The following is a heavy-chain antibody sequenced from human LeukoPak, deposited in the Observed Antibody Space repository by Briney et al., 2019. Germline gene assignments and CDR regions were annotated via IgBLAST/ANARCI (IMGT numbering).Heavy chain of an antibody. D-gene: IGHD3-3*01. CDR2: IYYTGTT. CDR1: SDSFNSHY. V-gene: IGHV4-59*11. Sequence: SETLSLTCTVSSDSFNSHYWTWIRQPPGKGLEWIGYIYYTGTTNYHPSLTSRVTMSIDTSRSQFSLKLSSVTPADTAVYYCARGWNYLDFWGQGALVTVSS. J-gene: IGHJ4*02. CDR3: ARGWNYLDF.